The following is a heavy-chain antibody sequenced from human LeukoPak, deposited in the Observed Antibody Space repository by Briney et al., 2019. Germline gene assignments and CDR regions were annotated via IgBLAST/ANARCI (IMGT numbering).Heavy chain of an antibody. CDR2: IKQDGSER. J-gene: IGHJ4*02. D-gene: IGHD3-22*01. CDR3: AREGSGYYYVD. Sequence: GGSLRLSCAASGFTFSSYWMSWVRQAPGKGLEWVANIKQDGSERYYVDSAKGRFTISRDNPKSSLYLQMNSLRAEDTAVYYCAREGSGYYYVDWGQGTLVTVSS. CDR1: GFTFSSYW. V-gene: IGHV3-7*03.